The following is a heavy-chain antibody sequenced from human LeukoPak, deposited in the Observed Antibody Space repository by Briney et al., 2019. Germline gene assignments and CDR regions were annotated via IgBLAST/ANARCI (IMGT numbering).Heavy chain of an antibody. Sequence: SQTLSLTCTVSGGSISSGGYYWGWIRQHPGKGLEWIGYIYYSGSTYYNPSLKSRVTISVDTSKNQFSLKLSSVTAADTAVYYCARAPIVVVPAADYYYYGMDVWGQGTTVTVSS. CDR3: ARAPIVVVPAADYYYYGMDV. CDR2: IYYSGST. V-gene: IGHV4-31*03. J-gene: IGHJ6*02. CDR1: GGSISSGGYY. D-gene: IGHD2-2*01.